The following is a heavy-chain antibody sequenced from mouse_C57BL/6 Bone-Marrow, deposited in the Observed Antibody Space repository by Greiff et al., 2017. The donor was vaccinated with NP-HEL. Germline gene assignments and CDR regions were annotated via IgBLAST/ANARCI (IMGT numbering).Heavy chain of an antibody. J-gene: IGHJ3*01. V-gene: IGHV2-2*01. CDR1: GFSFTSYG. D-gene: IGHD1-1*01. CDR2: IWRGGST. Sequence: VQLQESGPGLVQPSPSLSITCTASGFSFTSYGVHWVRQSPGKGLEWLGVIWRGGSTDYYADFISSMGTSKDNSYTQVFFKMSSLQADDTAIYYCDRGGYYGSSYEGFAYWGQGTLVTVSA. CDR3: DRGGYYGSSYEGFAY.